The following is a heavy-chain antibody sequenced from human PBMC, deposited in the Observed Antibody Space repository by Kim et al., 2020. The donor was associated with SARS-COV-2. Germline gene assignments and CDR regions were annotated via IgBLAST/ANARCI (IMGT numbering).Heavy chain of an antibody. Sequence: ASVKVSCKASGYTFTSYAMNWVRQAPGQGLEWMGWINTNTGNPTYAQGFTGRFVFSLDTSVSTAYLQISSLKAEDTAVYYCARGHLPTYYDILTGPTLDYWGQGTLVTVSS. D-gene: IGHD3-9*01. J-gene: IGHJ4*02. V-gene: IGHV7-4-1*02. CDR2: INTNTGNP. CDR3: ARGHLPTYYDILTGPTLDY. CDR1: GYTFTSYA.